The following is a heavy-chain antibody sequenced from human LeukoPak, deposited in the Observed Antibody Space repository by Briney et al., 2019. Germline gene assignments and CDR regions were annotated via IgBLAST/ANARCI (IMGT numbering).Heavy chain of an antibody. Sequence: SETLSVTCAVYGGSFSGYYWSWIRQPPGKGLEWIGEINHSGSTNYNPSLKSRVTISVDTSKNQFSLKLSSVTAADTAVYYCARARVLGYCSGGSCYSHYYYYYMDVWGKGTTVTVSS. CDR2: INHSGST. CDR3: ARARVLGYCSGGSCYSHYYYYYMDV. CDR1: GGSFSGYY. D-gene: IGHD2-15*01. V-gene: IGHV4-34*01. J-gene: IGHJ6*03.